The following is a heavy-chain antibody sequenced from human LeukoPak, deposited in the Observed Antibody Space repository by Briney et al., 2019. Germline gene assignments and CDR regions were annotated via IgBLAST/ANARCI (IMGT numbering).Heavy chain of an antibody. J-gene: IGHJ5*02. Sequence: PGGSLRLSCAASGFTFSGSAIHWVRQSSGKGLEWVGQIDKKDKGYATATAYAASVKGRFTIFRDDSINTAYLQMKSLKTEGTVLYYCTRDSGPYNWFDPLGEGTLVTVSS. D-gene: IGHD1-26*01. CDR1: GFTFSGSA. CDR2: IDKKDKGYATAT. CDR3: TRDSGPYNWFDP. V-gene: IGHV3-73*01.